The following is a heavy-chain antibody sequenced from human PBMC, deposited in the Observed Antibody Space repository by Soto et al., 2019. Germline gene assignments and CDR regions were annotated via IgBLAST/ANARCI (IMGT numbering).Heavy chain of an antibody. CDR2: MHADGST. Sequence: QLQLHESGPGLVRPSETLSLTCTVSGDSVSNSNYYWGWIRQPPGKGLEWIGTMHADGSTYYNPSLKSRVTLSVDTSKNQFYLKLSSVTAADTTVSDCASHYCTRGPCSGDYWGQGALVTVSS. CDR3: ASHYCTRGPCSGDY. CDR1: GDSVSNSNYY. V-gene: IGHV4-39*01. D-gene: IGHD2-8*02. J-gene: IGHJ4*02.